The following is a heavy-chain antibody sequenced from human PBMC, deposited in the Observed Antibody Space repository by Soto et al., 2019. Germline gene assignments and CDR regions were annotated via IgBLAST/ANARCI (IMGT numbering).Heavy chain of an antibody. CDR2: IYSGGST. Sequence: PGKGLEWVSVIYSGGSTFYADSVRGRFTISRDNSKNTVNLQMNSLRAEDTAVYYCARDPWAADYWGQGTLVTVSS. V-gene: IGHV3-66*01. J-gene: IGHJ4*02. CDR3: ARDPWAADY. D-gene: IGHD3-16*01.